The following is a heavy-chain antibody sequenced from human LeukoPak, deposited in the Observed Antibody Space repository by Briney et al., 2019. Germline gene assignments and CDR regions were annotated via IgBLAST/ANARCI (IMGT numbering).Heavy chain of an antibody. D-gene: IGHD2-15*01. CDR3: AREIVSLRYYYYYMDV. J-gene: IGHJ6*03. Sequence: GGSLRLSCAASGFTFSSYAMSWVRQAPGKGLEWVSAISGSGGSTYYADSVKGRFTISRDNSKNTLYLQMNSLRAEDTAVYYCAREIVSLRYYYYYMDVWGKGTTVTVSS. CDR2: ISGSGGST. CDR1: GFTFSSYA. V-gene: IGHV3-23*01.